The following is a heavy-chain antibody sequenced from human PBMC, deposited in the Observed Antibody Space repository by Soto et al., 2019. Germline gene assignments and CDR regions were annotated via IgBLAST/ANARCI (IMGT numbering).Heavy chain of an antibody. CDR2: IKSKTDGGTT. D-gene: IGHD3-3*01. J-gene: IGHJ5*02. CDR3: TTLNYAFWSGYAYNWFDP. Sequence: EVQLVESGGGLVKPGGSLRLSCAASGFTFSNAWMSWVRQAPGKGLEWVGRIKSKTDGGTTDYAAPVKGRFTISRDDSKNTLYLQMNSLKTKDTAVYYCTTLNYAFWSGYAYNWFDPWGQGTLVTVSS. CDR1: GFTFSNAW. V-gene: IGHV3-15*01.